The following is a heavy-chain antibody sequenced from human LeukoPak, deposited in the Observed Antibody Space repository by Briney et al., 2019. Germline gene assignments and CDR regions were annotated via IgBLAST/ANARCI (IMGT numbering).Heavy chain of an antibody. J-gene: IGHJ4*02. Sequence: PGGSLRLSCAASEFIFSTYEMNWVRQAPGKGLEWVASISCTSVFIYYAASVKGRFTISRDNAKNSLYPQMNYLRADDTAVYYCARVVGSAIRSEVDYWGQGTLVTVSS. CDR2: ISCTSVFI. V-gene: IGHV3-21*01. CDR3: ARVVGSAIRSEVDY. CDR1: EFIFSTYE. D-gene: IGHD3-10*01.